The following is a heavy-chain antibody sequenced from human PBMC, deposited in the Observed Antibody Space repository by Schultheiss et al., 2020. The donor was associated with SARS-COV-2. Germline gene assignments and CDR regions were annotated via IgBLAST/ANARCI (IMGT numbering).Heavy chain of an antibody. D-gene: IGHD6-13*01. V-gene: IGHV5-51*01. Sequence: GESLKISCKGSGYNFTSYWIGWVRQMPGKGLEWMGIIYPGDSDTRYSPSFQGQVTISADKSISTAYLQWSSLKASDTAMYYCARLGQQLVPTAGGDYYGMDVWGQGTTVTVSS. CDR2: IYPGDSDT. CDR1: GYNFTSYW. CDR3: ARLGQQLVPTAGGDYYGMDV. J-gene: IGHJ6*02.